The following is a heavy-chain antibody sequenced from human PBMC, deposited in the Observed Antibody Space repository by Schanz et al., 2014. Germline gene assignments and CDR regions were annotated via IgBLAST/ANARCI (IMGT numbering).Heavy chain of an antibody. CDR2: IGYLGDT. V-gene: IGHV3-13*01. D-gene: IGHD4-17*01. CDR3: ARDGDRFYHNYYMDV. Sequence: VQLVESGGGVVQPGGSLRLSCAASGFTLSNSDMHWVRQGTGKGLEWVSTIGYLGDTYYPDSVKGRFTVSRDSGQNSLYLQMNSLRAGDTAVYYCARDGDRFYHNYYMDVWGKGTTVTVSS. CDR1: GFTLSNSD. J-gene: IGHJ6*03.